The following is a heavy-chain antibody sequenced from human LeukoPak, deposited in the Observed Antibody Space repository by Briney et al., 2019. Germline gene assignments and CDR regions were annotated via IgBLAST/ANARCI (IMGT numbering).Heavy chain of an antibody. V-gene: IGHV4-38-2*02. D-gene: IGHD3-22*01. CDR3: AREYYYDSSGDAFDI. CDR1: GYSISSGYY. CDR2: IYHSGST. Sequence: SETLSLTCTVSGYSISSGYYWGWIRQPPGKGLEWIGSIYHSGSTYYNPSLKSRVTISVDTSKNQFSLKLSSVTAADTAVYYCAREYYYDSSGDAFDIWGQGTMVTVSS. J-gene: IGHJ3*02.